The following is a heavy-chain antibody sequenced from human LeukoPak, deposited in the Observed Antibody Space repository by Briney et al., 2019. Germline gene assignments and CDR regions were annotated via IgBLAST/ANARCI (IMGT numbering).Heavy chain of an antibody. CDR3: ARAPMYSGSPYAEYFQH. CDR1: GFTFSSYA. D-gene: IGHD1-26*01. Sequence: GGSLRLSCAASGFTFSSYAMHWVRQAPGKGLEYVSAISSNGGSTYYANSVKGRFTISRDNSKNTLYLQMNSLRAEDTAVYYCARAPMYSGSPYAEYFQHWGQGTLVTVSS. CDR2: ISSNGGST. J-gene: IGHJ1*01. V-gene: IGHV3-64*01.